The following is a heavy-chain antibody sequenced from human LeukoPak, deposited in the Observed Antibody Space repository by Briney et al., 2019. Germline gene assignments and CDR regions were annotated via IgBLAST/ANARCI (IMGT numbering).Heavy chain of an antibody. CDR3: ARGVPRGCSGGSCYSGYDY. D-gene: IGHD2-15*01. J-gene: IGHJ4*02. CDR1: GGSFSGYY. Sequence: SETLSLTCAVYGGSFSGYYWSWIRQPPGKGLEWIGEINHSGSTNYNPSLKSRVTISVDTSKNQFSLKLSSVTAADTAVYYCARGVPRGCSGGSCYSGYDYWGQGTLVTVSS. V-gene: IGHV4-34*01. CDR2: INHSGST.